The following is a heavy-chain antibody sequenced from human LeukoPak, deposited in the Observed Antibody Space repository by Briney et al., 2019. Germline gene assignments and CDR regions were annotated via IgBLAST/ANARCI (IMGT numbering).Heavy chain of an antibody. CDR1: GGSFSAYY. V-gene: IGHV4-34*01. CDR2: ITHSGSS. J-gene: IGHJ4*02. CDR3: ARDRRGYDY. Sequence: PETLPLTCTVYGGSFSAYYWSWIRQPPGKGLEWTGEITHSGSSSYNPSLKSRVTISVDTSKKQFSLMLSSVTAADTAVYYCARDRRGYDYWGQGTLVTVSS. D-gene: IGHD3-22*01.